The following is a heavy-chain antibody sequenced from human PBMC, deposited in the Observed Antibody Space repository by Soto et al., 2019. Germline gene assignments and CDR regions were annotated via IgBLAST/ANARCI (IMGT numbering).Heavy chain of an antibody. CDR2: IYWDDDK. J-gene: IGHJ5*02. V-gene: IGHV2-5*02. CDR3: AHRASFKWFDP. Sequence: QITLKESGPTLVKPTETLTLTCTFSGFSLSTSGVGVGWIRQPPGKALEWLALIYWDDDKRYSPSLKNRLTITEDTSKNQVVLTMPNMEPVDTATYYCAHRASFKWFDPWGQGTLVTVSS. CDR1: GFSLSTSGVG.